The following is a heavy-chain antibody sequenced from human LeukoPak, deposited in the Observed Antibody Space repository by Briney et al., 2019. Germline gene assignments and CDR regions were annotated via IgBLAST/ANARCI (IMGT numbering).Heavy chain of an antibody. Sequence: PSETLSLTCTVSGGSISSHYWSWIRQPPGKGLEWIGYIYYSGSTYYNPSLKSRVTISVDTSKNQFSLKLSSVTAADTAVYYYARVDAAAGVANWFDPWGQGTLVTVSS. CDR2: IYYSGST. CDR3: ARVDAAAGVANWFDP. V-gene: IGHV4-59*11. CDR1: GGSISSHY. J-gene: IGHJ5*02. D-gene: IGHD6-13*01.